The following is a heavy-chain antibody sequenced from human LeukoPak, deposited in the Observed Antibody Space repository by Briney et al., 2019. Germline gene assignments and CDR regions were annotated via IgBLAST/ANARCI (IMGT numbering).Heavy chain of an antibody. CDR1: GGSISSYY. V-gene: IGHV3-21*01. CDR2: ISSSSSYI. Sequence: ETLSLTCTVSGGSISSYYWSWIRQPPGKGLEWVSSISSSSSYIYYADSVKGRFTISRDNAKNSLYLQMNSLRAEDTAVYYCARVSIAARNGFDYWGQGILVTVSS. CDR3: ARVSIAARNGFDY. J-gene: IGHJ4*02. D-gene: IGHD6-6*01.